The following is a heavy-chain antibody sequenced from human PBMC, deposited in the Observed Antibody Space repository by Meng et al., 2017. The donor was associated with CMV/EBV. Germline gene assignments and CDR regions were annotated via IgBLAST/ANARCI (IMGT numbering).Heavy chain of an antibody. J-gene: IGHJ5*02. CDR1: GGSISSYY. CDR2: IYYSGST. D-gene: IGHD3-10*02. V-gene: IGHV4-59*01. CDR3: ARDSRFGLDP. Sequence: QVQPQGSGPGLVKPSETLSLTCTVSGGSISSYYWSWIRQPPGKGLEWIGYIYYSGSTNYNPSLKSRVTISVDTSKNQFSLKLSSVTAADTAVYYCARDSRFGLDPWGQGTLVTVSS.